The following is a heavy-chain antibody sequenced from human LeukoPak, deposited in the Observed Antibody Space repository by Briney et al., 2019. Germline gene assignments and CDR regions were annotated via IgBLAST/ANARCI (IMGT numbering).Heavy chain of an antibody. CDR1: GFTFSSYA. Sequence: GGSLRLSCAASGFTFSSYAMHWVRQAPGKGLEWVAVISYDGSNKYYADSVKGRFTISRDNSKNTLYLQMNSLRAEDTAVYYCARVRYSSSSTFDYWGQGTLVTVSS. CDR2: ISYDGSNK. D-gene: IGHD6-13*01. V-gene: IGHV3-30-3*01. J-gene: IGHJ4*02. CDR3: ARVRYSSSSTFDY.